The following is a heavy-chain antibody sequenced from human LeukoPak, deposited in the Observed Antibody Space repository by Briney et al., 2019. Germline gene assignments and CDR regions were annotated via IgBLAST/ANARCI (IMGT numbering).Heavy chain of an antibody. CDR3: ASRANFGYYSVPDQNWYFDL. D-gene: IGHD4-17*01. CDR2: ISSSGSAT. J-gene: IGHJ2*01. Sequence: GGALRLSCAASGFTFSDYYMSWIRQAPGKGLEWVSHISSSGSATYYADSVKGRFTISRDNAKNSLYLQINSLRAEDTAVYYCASRANFGYYSVPDQNWYFDLWGRGTLVTVSS. V-gene: IGHV3-11*01. CDR1: GFTFSDYY.